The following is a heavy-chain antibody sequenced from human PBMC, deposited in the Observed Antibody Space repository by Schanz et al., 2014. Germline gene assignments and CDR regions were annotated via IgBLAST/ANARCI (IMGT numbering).Heavy chain of an antibody. D-gene: IGHD3-3*02. J-gene: IGHJ6*02. Sequence: EGQLVESGGVLVQPGRSLRLSCAGSGLNFRQYAIHWVRHAPGKGLEWVAGFSLDTDRIDYGDSVKGRFTVSWDNSKTSLYLQMNSLRPEDTALYYCTKDILPGGADVWGRGTTVTVSS. CDR3: TKDILPGGADV. V-gene: IGHV3-9*01. CDR1: GLNFRQYA. CDR2: FSLDTDRI.